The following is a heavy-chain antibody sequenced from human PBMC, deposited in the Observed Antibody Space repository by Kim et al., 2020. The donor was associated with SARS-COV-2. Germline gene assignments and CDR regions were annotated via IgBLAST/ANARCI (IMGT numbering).Heavy chain of an antibody. J-gene: IGHJ1*01. CDR1: GGSISSSSYY. V-gene: IGHV4-39*01. D-gene: IGHD2-2*01. CDR2: IYYSGST. Sequence: SETLSLTCTVSGGSISSSSYYWGWLRQPPGKGLEWFGCIYYSGSTYYNPSLKSRVTISVDTSKTQFSLNLSSVTAADTAVYSCERHSRIVVVQAAILAWGQGTLVTVSS. CDR3: ERHSRIVVVQAAILA.